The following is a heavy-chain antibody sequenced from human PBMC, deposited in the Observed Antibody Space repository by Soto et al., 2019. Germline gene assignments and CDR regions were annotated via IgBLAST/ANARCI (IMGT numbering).Heavy chain of an antibody. CDR1: GGSFRREA. D-gene: IGHD2-15*01. J-gene: IGHJ3*01. CDR2: ILPFFNRA. Sequence: QVQLVQSGAEVKKPGCSVKVSCKASGGSFRREAINWVRQAPGQGPEWMGGILPFFNRADYAQKFQGRVTLTADVSTAIVYLALGSLGFEDTAVYYCARRHEFGGNSEAVDVWGQGTMVIVSS. CDR3: ARRHEFGGNSEAVDV. V-gene: IGHV1-69*12.